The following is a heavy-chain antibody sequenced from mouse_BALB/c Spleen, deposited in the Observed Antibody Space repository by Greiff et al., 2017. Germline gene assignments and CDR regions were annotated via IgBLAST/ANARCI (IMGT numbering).Heavy chain of an antibody. J-gene: IGHJ2*01. Sequence: DVHLVESGGGLVKPGGSLKLSCAASGFTFSSYAMSWVRQTPEKRLEWVATISSGGSYTYYPDSVKGRFTISRDNAKNTLYLQMSSLRSEDTAMYYCARHVNFDYWGQGTTLTVSS. CDR1: GFTFSSYA. CDR3: ARHVNFDY. V-gene: IGHV5-9-3*01. CDR2: ISSGGSYT.